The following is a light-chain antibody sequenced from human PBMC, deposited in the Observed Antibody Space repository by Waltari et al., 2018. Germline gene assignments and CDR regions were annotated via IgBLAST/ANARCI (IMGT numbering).Light chain of an antibody. CDR1: QTIGNY. J-gene: IGKJ1*01. V-gene: IGKV1-5*03. CDR2: KAS. Sequence: DIQMTQSPSTLHASVGDRVTITCRASQTIGNYLAWYQQKPGRAPKLLMYKASSLEGGVPSRFTGSGSGTEFTLTISSLQPDDFATYYCQQFESYPWTFGQGTKVEIK. CDR3: QQFESYPWT.